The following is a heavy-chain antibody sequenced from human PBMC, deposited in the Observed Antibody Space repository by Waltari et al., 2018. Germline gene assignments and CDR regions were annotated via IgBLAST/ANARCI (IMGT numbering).Heavy chain of an antibody. CDR3: ARDRGSSSDY. V-gene: IGHV4-39*07. Sequence: QLQLQELGPGLVKPSETLSLTCTVSGGSISSSSYYWGWIRQPPGKGLEWIGSIYYSGSTYYNPSLKSRVTISVDTSKNQFSLKLSSVTAADTAVYYCARDRGSSSDYWGQGTLVTVSS. D-gene: IGHD1-26*01. J-gene: IGHJ4*02. CDR2: IYYSGST. CDR1: GGSISSSSYY.